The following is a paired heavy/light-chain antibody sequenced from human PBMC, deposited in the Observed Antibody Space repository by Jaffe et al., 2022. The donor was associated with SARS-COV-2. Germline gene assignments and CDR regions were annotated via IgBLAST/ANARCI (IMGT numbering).Light chain of an antibody. CDR2: GAS. CDR3: QQYNNWPGT. Sequence: EIVMTQSPATLSVSPGERATLSCRASQSVSSNLGWYQQKPGQAPRLFIYGASTRATGIPARFSGSGSGTEFTLTISSLQSEDFAVYYCQQYNNWPGTFGQGTKVEIK. CDR1: QSVSSN. V-gene: IGKV3-15*01. J-gene: IGKJ1*01.
Heavy chain of an antibody. V-gene: IGHV3-15*01. Sequence: EVQLVESGGGLVKPGGSLRLSCAASGFTFSNAWMSWVRQAPGKGLEWVGRIKSKAGGGTTDHAAPVKGRFTISRDDSKDTLYLQMNSLKTEDTAVYYCATTRVVSATISMLYDYWGQGTLVTVSS. CDR3: ATTRVVSATISMLYDY. D-gene: IGHD2-2*01. J-gene: IGHJ4*02. CDR1: GFTFSNAW. CDR2: IKSKAGGGTT.